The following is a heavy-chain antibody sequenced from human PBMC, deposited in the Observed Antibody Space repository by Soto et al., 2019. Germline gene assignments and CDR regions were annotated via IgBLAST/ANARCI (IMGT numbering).Heavy chain of an antibody. D-gene: IGHD3-10*01. CDR2: FYGNDDK. CDR3: THSGVTYYYGSGNDYAMNH. J-gene: IGHJ4*02. V-gene: IGHV2-5*01. Sequence: QITLKESGPTLVKPTQTLTLTCTFSGFSLSTSGVGVGWIRQPPGKALECLALFYGNDDKRYSPSLKNRLTITKDTSHNQVVITMTNMDPVDTATYYCTHSGVTYYYGSGNDYAMNHWGPGTLVTVSS. CDR1: GFSLSTSGVG.